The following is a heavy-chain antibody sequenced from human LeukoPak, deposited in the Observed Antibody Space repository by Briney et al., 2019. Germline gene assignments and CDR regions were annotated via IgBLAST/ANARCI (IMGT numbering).Heavy chain of an antibody. CDR3: TTDSDIVVVPAAAYNWVDP. V-gene: IGHV3-15*01. CDR2: IKSKTDGGTI. Sequence: RQXXXXXXEXXGRIKSKTDGGTIDYAAPVKGRFTISRDDSKNTLYLQMNSLKTEDTAVYYCTTDSDIVVVPAAAYNWVDPWGQGTLVTVSS. D-gene: IGHD2-2*01. J-gene: IGHJ5*02.